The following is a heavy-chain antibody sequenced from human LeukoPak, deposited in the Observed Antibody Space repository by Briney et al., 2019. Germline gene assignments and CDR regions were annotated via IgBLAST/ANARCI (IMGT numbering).Heavy chain of an antibody. J-gene: IGHJ6*03. Sequence: GRSLRLSCAASGFTFDDYAMHWVRQAPGKGLEWVSGISWNSGSIDYADSVKGRFTISRDNAKNSLYLQMNSLRAEDTALYYCAKSANIVVPAASGGRNYYYYYYMDVWGKGTTVTVSS. D-gene: IGHD2-2*01. V-gene: IGHV3-9*01. CDR1: GFTFDDYA. CDR3: AKSANIVVPAASGGRNYYYYYYMDV. CDR2: ISWNSGSI.